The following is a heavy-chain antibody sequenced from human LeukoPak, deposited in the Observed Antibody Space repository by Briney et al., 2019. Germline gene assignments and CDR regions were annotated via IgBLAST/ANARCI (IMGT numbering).Heavy chain of an antibody. Sequence: RGYLRLSCAASGFTFSSYAMSWVRQAPGKGLEWVSAISGSGGSTYYADSVKGRFTISRDNSKNTLYLQMNSLRAEDTAVYYCAKARGLMIVAPYFDYWGQGILVSVSS. CDR1: GFTFSSYA. CDR3: AKARGLMIVAPYFDY. V-gene: IGHV3-23*01. J-gene: IGHJ4*02. CDR2: ISGSGGST. D-gene: IGHD3-22*01.